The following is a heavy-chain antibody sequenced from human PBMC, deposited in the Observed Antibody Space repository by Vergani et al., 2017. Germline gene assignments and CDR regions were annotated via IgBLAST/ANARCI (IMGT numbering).Heavy chain of an antibody. CDR2: ISYDGSNK. CDR1: GFTFSSYG. J-gene: IGHJ4*02. V-gene: IGHV3-30*18. CDR3: AKQYFVSGNYLFDY. D-gene: IGHD3-10*01. Sequence: QVQLVESGGGVVQPGRSLRLSCAASGFTFSSYGMHWVRQAPGKGLEWVAVISYDGSNKYYADSVKGRFTISRDNSKNTLYLQMNNLRTEDTAIYYCAKQYFVSGNYLFDYWGQGTLVTVSS.